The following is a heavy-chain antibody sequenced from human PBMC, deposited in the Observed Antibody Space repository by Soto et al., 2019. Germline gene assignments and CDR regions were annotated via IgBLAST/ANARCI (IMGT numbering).Heavy chain of an antibody. Sequence: SETLSLTCTVSGGSISSYYWSWIRQPPGKGLEWIGYIYYSGSTNYNPSLKSRVTISVDTSKNQFSLKLSSVTAADTAVYYCARGLPYCSSTSCHNWFDPWGQGTLVTVSS. J-gene: IGHJ5*02. CDR1: GGSISSYY. CDR2: IYYSGST. CDR3: ARGLPYCSSTSCHNWFDP. V-gene: IGHV4-59*01. D-gene: IGHD2-2*01.